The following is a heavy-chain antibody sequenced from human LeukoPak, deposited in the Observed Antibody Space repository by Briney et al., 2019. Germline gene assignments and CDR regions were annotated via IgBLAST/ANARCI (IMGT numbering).Heavy chain of an antibody. CDR3: AKGHFASSSFFDY. Sequence: GGSLRLSCAASKFNFAMSWVRQTADTRLEWVSAISGSGDATFYTDSVKGRFTISRDNSKNTLYLQMNNLRVEDTAVYYCAKGHFASSSFFDYWGKGTLVTVSS. D-gene: IGHD6-6*01. V-gene: IGHV3-23*01. J-gene: IGHJ4*02. CDR2: ISGSGDAT. CDR1: KFNFA.